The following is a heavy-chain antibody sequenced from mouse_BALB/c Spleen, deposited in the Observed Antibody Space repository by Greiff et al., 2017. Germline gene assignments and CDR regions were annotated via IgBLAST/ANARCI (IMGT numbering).Heavy chain of an antibody. V-gene: IGHV1-77*01. CDR2: IYPGSGNT. Sequence: VQLVESGAELARPGASVKLSCKASGYTFTDYYINWVKQRTGQGLEWIGEIYPGSGNTYYNEKFKGKATLTADKSSSTAYMQLSSLTSEDSAVYFCARGGLLRNYYAMDYWGQGTSVTVSS. D-gene: IGHD2-3*01. J-gene: IGHJ4*01. CDR3: ARGGLLRNYYAMDY. CDR1: GYTFTDYY.